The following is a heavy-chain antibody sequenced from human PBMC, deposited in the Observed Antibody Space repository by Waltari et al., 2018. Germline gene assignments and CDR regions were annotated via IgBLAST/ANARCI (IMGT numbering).Heavy chain of an antibody. CDR3: ATHKLGISQHYYHMGA. CDR2: IIPIFGKP. V-gene: IGHV1-69*12. J-gene: IGHJ6*03. CDR1: GGPFGGYG. Sequence: VQLVQSGAEVRTPGSSVKVSCKASGGPFGGYGISWVRLVPGQRLEWLGVIIPIFGKPDYSQKFQDRLTITADESTSTAYRELSSLTSEDTAIYFCATHKLGISQHYYHMGAWGKGTTVTISS. D-gene: IGHD7-27*01.